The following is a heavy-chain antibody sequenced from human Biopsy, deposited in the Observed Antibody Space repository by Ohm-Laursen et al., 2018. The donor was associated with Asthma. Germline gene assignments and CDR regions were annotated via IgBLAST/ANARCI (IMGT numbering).Heavy chain of an antibody. J-gene: IGHJ3*02. CDR1: GFTLTTYA. V-gene: IGHV3-30*03. D-gene: IGHD3-9*01. CDR3: ARGFGYDILTGWDAFDI. Sequence: SLRLSCAASGFTLTTYAIHWVRQAPGKGLEWVAVISYDGSTKYSADSVKGRFIVSRDISKDILSLQMNSLRSEDTAVYYCARGFGYDILTGWDAFDIWGQGTMVTVSS. CDR2: ISYDGSTK.